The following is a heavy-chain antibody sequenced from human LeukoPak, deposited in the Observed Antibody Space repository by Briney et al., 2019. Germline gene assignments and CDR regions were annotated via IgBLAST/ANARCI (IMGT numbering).Heavy chain of an antibody. J-gene: IGHJ4*02. Sequence: GGSLRLSCAASGFTFGSYSMNWVRQAPGKGLEWVSSISSSSSYIYYADSVKGRFTISRDNAKNSLYLQMNSLRAEDTAVYYCAREYGQQLVFDYWGQGTLVTVSS. D-gene: IGHD6-13*01. CDR3: AREYGQQLVFDY. V-gene: IGHV3-21*01. CDR2: ISSSSSYI. CDR1: GFTFGSYS.